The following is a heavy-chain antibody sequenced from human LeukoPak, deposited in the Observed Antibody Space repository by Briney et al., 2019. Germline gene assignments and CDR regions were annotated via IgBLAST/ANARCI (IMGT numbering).Heavy chain of an antibody. CDR1: RGSISSSSYY. D-gene: IGHD3-16*01. J-gene: IGHJ4*02. CDR3: ASILITFDS. Sequence: KPSETLSLTCTVSRGSISSSSYYWGWIRQPPGKRLEWIGSFYYIGGTYYNPSLEGRVTISADSSKNQFSLKLTSVTAADTALYYCASILITFDSWGQGTQVTVSS. CDR2: FYYIGGT. V-gene: IGHV4-39*01.